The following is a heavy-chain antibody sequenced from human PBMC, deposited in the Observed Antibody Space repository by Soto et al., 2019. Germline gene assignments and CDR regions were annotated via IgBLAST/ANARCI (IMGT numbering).Heavy chain of an antibody. D-gene: IGHD1-26*01. V-gene: IGHV3-48*01. CDR1: GFSFSNHN. CDR3: ARSGNYRLDC. J-gene: IGHJ4*02. CDR2: ISTSGSSI. Sequence: GGSLRLSCAASGFSFSNHNMNWVRQAPGKGLEWISYISTSGSSIYYADSVKGRFTISRDNAKNTLYLQMNSLRAEDTAVYYSARSGNYRLDCWDQGTLVTVSS.